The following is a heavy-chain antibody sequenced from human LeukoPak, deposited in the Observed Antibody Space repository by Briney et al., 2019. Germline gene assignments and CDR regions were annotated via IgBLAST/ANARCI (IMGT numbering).Heavy chain of an antibody. V-gene: IGHV3-66*01. J-gene: IGHJ3*02. Sequence: GGSLRLSCAASGFTVSSNYMSWVRQAPGKGLEWVSVIYSGGSTYYADSVKGRFTISRDNSKNTLYLQMNSLRAEDTAVYYCARGGTPHTSALDAFDIWGQGTMVTVSS. D-gene: IGHD3-22*01. CDR2: IYSGGST. CDR3: ARGGTPHTSALDAFDI. CDR1: GFTVSSNY.